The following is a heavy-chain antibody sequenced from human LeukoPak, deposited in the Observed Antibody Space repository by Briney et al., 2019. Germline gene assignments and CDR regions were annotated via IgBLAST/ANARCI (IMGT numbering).Heavy chain of an antibody. CDR1: GYTFTRNY. J-gene: IGHJ4*02. CDR2: INPRGGST. D-gene: IGHD4-17*01. CDR3: AREDADYTFSFDF. Sequence: ASVKVSCKASGYTFTRNYMHWVRHAPGQGLEWMGIINPRGGSTTYAQKFQGRLTMTRGTSTSTVYMELSSLRSEDTAVYYCAREDADYTFSFDFWGQGTLVTVSS. V-gene: IGHV1-46*01.